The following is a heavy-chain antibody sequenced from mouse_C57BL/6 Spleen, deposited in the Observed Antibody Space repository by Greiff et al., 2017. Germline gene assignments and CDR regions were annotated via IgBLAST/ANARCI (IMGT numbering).Heavy chain of an antibody. D-gene: IGHD2-1*01. Sequence: QVQLQQSGAELVRPGASVTLSCKASGYTFTDYEMHWVKQTPVHGLEWIGAIDPETGGTAYNQKFKGKAILTADKSSSTAYMELRSLTSEDSSVYYCTRSGNYPYATDDWLPGPSVSLSS. CDR2: IDPETGGT. CDR1: GYTFTDYE. V-gene: IGHV1-15*01. J-gene: IGHJ4*01. CDR3: TRSGNYPYATDD.